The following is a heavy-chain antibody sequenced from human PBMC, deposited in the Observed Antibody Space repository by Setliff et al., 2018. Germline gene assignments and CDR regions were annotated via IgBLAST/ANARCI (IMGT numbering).Heavy chain of an antibody. CDR2: IYHGGDT. D-gene: IGHD1-1*01. CDR3: ARTGTYRYFDY. J-gene: IGHJ4*02. Sequence: PSETLSLTCTVSGGSINSGVYWGWIRQPPGKGLEWIGRIYHGGDTYYNASLKSRLTISVDTSKNQFSLKLRSVTAADTAVYYCARTGTYRYFDYWGQGALVTVSS. V-gene: IGHV4-39*01. CDR1: GGSINSGVY.